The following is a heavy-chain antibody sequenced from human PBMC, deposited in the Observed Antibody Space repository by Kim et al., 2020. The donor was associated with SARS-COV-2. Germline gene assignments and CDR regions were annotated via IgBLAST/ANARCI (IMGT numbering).Heavy chain of an antibody. D-gene: IGHD5-18*01. CDR3: ASRGYSYGYGQDYFDY. J-gene: IGHJ4*02. Sequence: SETLSLTCTVSGGSISSSSYYWGWIRQPPGKGLEWIGSIYYSGSTYYNPSLKSRVTISVDTSKNQFSLKLSSVTAADTAVYYCASRGYSYGYGQDYFDYWGQGTLVTVSS. CDR1: GGSISSSSYY. V-gene: IGHV4-39*01. CDR2: IYYSGST.